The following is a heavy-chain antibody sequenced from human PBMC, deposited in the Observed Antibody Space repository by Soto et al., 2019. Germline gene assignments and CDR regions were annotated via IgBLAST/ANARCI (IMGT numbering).Heavy chain of an antibody. D-gene: IGHD4-17*01. CDR2: ISGSGGST. CDR1: GFTFSSYA. J-gene: IGHJ5*02. Sequence: PGGSLRLSCAASGFTFSSYAMSWVRQAPGKGLEWVSAISGSGGSTYYADSVKGRFTISRDNSKNTLYLQMNSLRAEDTAVYYRAKTVDYVESGDTWGRETRVTVSS. V-gene: IGHV3-23*01. CDR3: AKTVDYVESGDT.